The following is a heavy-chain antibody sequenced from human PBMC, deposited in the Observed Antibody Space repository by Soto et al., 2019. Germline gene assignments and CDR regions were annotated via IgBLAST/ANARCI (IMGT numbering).Heavy chain of an antibody. CDR2: IYWDDDK. V-gene: IGHV2-5*02. CDR3: AHEKKISGCYGVLEFWVKGY. J-gene: IGHJ1*01. Sequence: SGPTLVTPTQTLSLTCTSPWSPLSSSGVGVGWIRQPPGKALEWLALIYWDDDKRYSPSLKSRLTITKDTSKNQVVLTMTNMDPVDTATFFFAHEKKISGCYGVLEFWVKGYWDTGT. CDR1: WSPLSSSGVG. D-gene: IGHD2-21*01.